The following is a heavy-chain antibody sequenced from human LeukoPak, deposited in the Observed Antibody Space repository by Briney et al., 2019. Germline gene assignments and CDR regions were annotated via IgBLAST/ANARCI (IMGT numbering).Heavy chain of an antibody. V-gene: IGHV4-34*01. Sequence: MTSETLSLTCAVYGGSFSGYYWSWIRQPPGKGLEWIGEINHSGSTNYNPSLKSRVTISVDTSKNQFSLKLSSVTAADTAVYYCARGTMTTVTYYFDYWGQGTLVTVSS. J-gene: IGHJ4*02. CDR1: GGSFSGYY. D-gene: IGHD4-17*01. CDR3: ARGTMTTVTYYFDY. CDR2: INHSGST.